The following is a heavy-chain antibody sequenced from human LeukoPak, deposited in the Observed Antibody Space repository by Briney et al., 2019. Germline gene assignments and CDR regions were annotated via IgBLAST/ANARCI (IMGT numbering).Heavy chain of an antibody. D-gene: IGHD3-3*01. CDR2: IRTSGST. Sequence: SETLSLTCSVSGGSITSYYWSWIRQSAGKGLEWIGRIRTSGSTNYNPSLKSRVTMSVDTFNNQFSLKLTSVTAADTAVYYCARAYSDIWSGYYFDSWGQGILVTVSS. V-gene: IGHV4-4*07. CDR1: GGSITSYY. J-gene: IGHJ4*02. CDR3: ARAYSDIWSGYYFDS.